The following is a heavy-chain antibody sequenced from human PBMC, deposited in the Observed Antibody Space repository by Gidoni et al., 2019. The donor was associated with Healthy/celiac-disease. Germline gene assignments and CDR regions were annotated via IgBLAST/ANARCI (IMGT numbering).Heavy chain of an antibody. J-gene: IGHJ3*02. D-gene: IGHD3-10*02. CDR2: IYPGDSDT. Sequence: EVQLVQSGAEVNKPGESLKIPCKGSGYSFTSYWIGWVRQMPGKGLEWMGIIYPGDSDTRYSPSFQGQVTISADKSISTAYLQWSSLKASDTAMYYCARNTMSTGGHDAFDIWGQGTMVTVSS. V-gene: IGHV5-51*03. CDR1: GYSFTSYW. CDR3: ARNTMSTGGHDAFDI.